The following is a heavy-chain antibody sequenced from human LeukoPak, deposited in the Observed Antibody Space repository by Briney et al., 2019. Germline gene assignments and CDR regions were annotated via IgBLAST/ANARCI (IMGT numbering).Heavy chain of an antibody. Sequence: GGSLRLSCAASGLTFISYAMSWAREGPGRGLDCVAVISASGGSTYHADSVKGGFTISRDNAKNTLYLQMNSLRAEDTAVYYWVRERTRSLDVWGQGNTVTVS. J-gene: IGHJ6*02. V-gene: IGHV3-23*01. D-gene: IGHD6-13*01. CDR2: ISASGGST. CDR1: GLTFISYA. CDR3: VRERTRSLDV.